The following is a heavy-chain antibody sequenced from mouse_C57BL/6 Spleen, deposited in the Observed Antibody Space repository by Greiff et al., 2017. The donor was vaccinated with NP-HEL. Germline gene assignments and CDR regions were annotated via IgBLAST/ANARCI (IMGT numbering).Heavy chain of an antibody. V-gene: IGHV6-3*01. CDR2: IRLKSDNYAT. CDR3: TPFYYPGDY. D-gene: IGHD2-1*01. J-gene: IGHJ2*01. Sequence: EVKLVESGGGLVQPGGSMKLSCVASGFTFSNYWMNWVRQSPEKGLEWVAQIRLKSDNYATHYAESVKGRFTISRDDSKSSVYLQMNNLRAEDTGIYYCTPFYYPGDYWGQGTTLTVSS. CDR1: GFTFSNYW.